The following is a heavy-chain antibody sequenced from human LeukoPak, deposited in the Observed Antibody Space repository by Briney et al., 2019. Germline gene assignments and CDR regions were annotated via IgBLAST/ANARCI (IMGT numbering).Heavy chain of an antibody. V-gene: IGHV3-21*01. CDR1: GFTFSDYT. D-gene: IGHD2-21*01. J-gene: IGHJ3*02. CDR3: ARDESGDNDAFDI. Sequence: GGSLRLSCAASGFTFSDYTMNWVRLAPGKGLEWVSSISGSSNYIYYADSVKGRFTISRGNAKNSLYLQMNSLRVEDTAVYYCARDESGDNDAFDIWGQGTMVTVSS. CDR2: ISGSSNYI.